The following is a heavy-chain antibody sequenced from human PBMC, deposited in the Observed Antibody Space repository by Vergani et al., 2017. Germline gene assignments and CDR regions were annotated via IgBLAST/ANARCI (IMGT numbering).Heavy chain of an antibody. J-gene: IGHJ6*02. CDR1: GGIFSSYA. CDR3: ARDQRAMGTSYYYYDGMDV. V-gene: IGHV1-69*13. CDR2: IIPIFGTA. D-gene: IGHD5-18*01. Sequence: QVQLVQSGAEVKKPGSSVKVSCKASGGIFSSYAISWVRQATGQGLEWMGRIIPIFGTANYAQKFQGRDTITADESTSTASMELSSRRSEDTAVYYCARDQRAMGTSYYYYDGMDVWGQGTTVTVSS.